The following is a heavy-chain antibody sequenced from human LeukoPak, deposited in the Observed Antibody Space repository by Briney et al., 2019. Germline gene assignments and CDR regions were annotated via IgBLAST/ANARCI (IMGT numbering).Heavy chain of an antibody. CDR3: ARGYGDYVTAFDI. J-gene: IGHJ3*02. CDR2: IYSGGST. D-gene: IGHD4-17*01. CDR1: GFTVSSNY. V-gene: IGHV3-53*01. Sequence: GGSLRLSCAASGFTVSSNYMSWVRLAPGKGLEWVSVIYSGGSTYYADSVKGRFTISRDNSKNTLYLQMNSLRAEDTAVYYCARGYGDYVTAFDIWGQGTMVTVSS.